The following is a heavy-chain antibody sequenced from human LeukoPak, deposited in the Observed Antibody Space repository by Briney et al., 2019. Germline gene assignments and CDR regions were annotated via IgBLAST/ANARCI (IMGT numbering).Heavy chain of an antibody. CDR3: AKFDAEYTGSYSYYYYMDV. CDR1: GFTFSSYA. CDR2: ISGSRGST. D-gene: IGHD1-26*01. V-gene: IGHV3-23*01. Sequence: PGGSLRLSCAASGFTFSSYAMSWVRQAPGKRLEWVSAISGSRGSTYYTDSVKGRFTISRDNSKNTLYLQMNSLRAEDTAVYYCAKFDAEYTGSYSYYYYMDVWGKGTTVTVSS. J-gene: IGHJ6*03.